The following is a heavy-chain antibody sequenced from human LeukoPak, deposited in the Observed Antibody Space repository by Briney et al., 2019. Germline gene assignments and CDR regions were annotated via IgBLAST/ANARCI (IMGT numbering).Heavy chain of an antibody. V-gene: IGHV3-66*01. J-gene: IGHJ6*02. CDR1: GFTFSDYY. CDR3: ARAPHNYYYGMDV. Sequence: PGGSLRLSCAASGFTFSDYYMSWVRQAPGKGLEWVSVIYSGGSTYYADSVKGRFTISRDNSKNTLYLQMNSLRAEDTAVYYCARAPHNYYYGMDVWGQGTTVTVSS. CDR2: IYSGGST.